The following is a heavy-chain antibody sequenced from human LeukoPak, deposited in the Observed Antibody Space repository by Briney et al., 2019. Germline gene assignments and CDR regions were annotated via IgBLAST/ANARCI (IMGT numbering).Heavy chain of an antibody. CDR2: IYYSGST. D-gene: IGHD1-26*01. V-gene: IGHV4-59*01. CDR3: ARVQWELRADAFDI. J-gene: IGHJ3*02. CDR1: GGFISGYY. Sequence: SETLSLTCTVSGGFISGYYWSWIRQPPGKGLEWIGYIYYSGSTNYNPSLKSRVTISVDTSKNQFSLKLSSVTAADTAVYYCARVQWELRADAFDIWGQGTMVTVSS.